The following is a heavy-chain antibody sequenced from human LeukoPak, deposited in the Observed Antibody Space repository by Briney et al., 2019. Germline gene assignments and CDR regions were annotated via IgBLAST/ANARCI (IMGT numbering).Heavy chain of an antibody. V-gene: IGHV1-8*01. CDR2: MNPNSGNT. J-gene: IGHJ6*03. D-gene: IGHD6-13*01. Sequence: ASVKASCKASGYTFTSYDINWVRQATGQGLEWMGWMNPNSGNTGYAQKFQGRVTMTRNTSISTAYMELSSLRSEDTAVYYCARVYSSSWLYYYYYYMDVWGKGTTVTVSS. CDR3: ARVYSSSWLYYYYYYMDV. CDR1: GYTFTSYD.